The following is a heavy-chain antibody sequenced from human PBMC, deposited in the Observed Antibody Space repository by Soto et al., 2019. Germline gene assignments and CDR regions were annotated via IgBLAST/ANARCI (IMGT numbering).Heavy chain of an antibody. CDR1: GFTFSSYG. CDR3: AKNLGGRTWVFDY. V-gene: IGHV3-30*18. J-gene: IGHJ4*02. Sequence: PGGSLRLSCAASGFTFSSYGMHWVRQAPGKGLEWVAVISYDGSNKYYADSVKGRFTISRDNSKNTLYLQMNSLRAEDTAVYYCAKNLGGRTWVFDYWGQGTLVTVSS. D-gene: IGHD2-15*01. CDR2: ISYDGSNK.